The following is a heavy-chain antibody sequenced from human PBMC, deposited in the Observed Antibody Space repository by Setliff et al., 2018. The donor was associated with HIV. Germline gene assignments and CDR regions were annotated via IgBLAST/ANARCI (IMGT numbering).Heavy chain of an antibody. CDR2: IYPIDSDT. V-gene: IGHV5-51*01. Sequence: GESLKISCKGSGYSFTSYWIGWVRQMPGKGLEWMGIIYPIDSDTRYSPSFEGQVSISVDKSINTAYLQWNSLKASDTAMYYCARGLFDFYYYFEYWGQGTLVTVSS. CDR1: GYSFTSYW. J-gene: IGHJ4*02. CDR3: ARGLFDFYYYFEY. D-gene: IGHD3-3*01.